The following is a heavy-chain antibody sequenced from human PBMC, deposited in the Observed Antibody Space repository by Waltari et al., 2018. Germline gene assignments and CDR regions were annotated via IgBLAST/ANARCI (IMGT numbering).Heavy chain of an antibody. J-gene: IGHJ5*02. CDR3: ARDLSPPNWFDP. V-gene: IGHV4-61*02. Sequence: QLQLQESGPGLVKPSQTLSLTCHVSGDSISSGSYHWSWIRQPAGKGLEWIGRIYTRGSTNYNPSLKSRVTISIDTSRNHFSLKLSSVTAADTAVYYCARDLSPPNWFDPWGQGTLVTVSS. CDR1: GDSISSGSYH. D-gene: IGHD3-3*02. CDR2: IYTRGST.